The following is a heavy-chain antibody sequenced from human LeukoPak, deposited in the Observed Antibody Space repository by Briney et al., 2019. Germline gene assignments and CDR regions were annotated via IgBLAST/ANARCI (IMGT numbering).Heavy chain of an antibody. D-gene: IGHD6-6*01. CDR3: AKGRPYYYYYMDV. CDR1: GFTFSSYG. V-gene: IGHV3-30*18. J-gene: IGHJ6*03. CDR2: ISYDGSNK. Sequence: GRSLRLSCAASGFTFSSYGMHWVRQAPGKGLEWGAVISYDGSNKYYADSVKGRFTISRDNSKNTLYLQMNSLRAEDTAVYNCAKGRPYYYYYMDVWGKGTTVTVSS.